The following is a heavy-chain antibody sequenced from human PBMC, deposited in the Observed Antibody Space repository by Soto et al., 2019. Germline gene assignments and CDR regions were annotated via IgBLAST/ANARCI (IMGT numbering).Heavy chain of an antibody. Sequence: SETLSLTCTVSGGSISSYYWSWIRQPPGKGLEWIGYIYYSGSTNYNPSLKSRVTISVDTSKNQFSLKLSSVTAADTAVYYCARQNPFSYAGLHFDLSGQGTLVSVSS. CDR1: GGSISSYY. CDR3: ARQNPFSYAGLHFDL. D-gene: IGHD4-17*01. CDR2: IYYSGST. V-gene: IGHV4-59*08. J-gene: IGHJ4*02.